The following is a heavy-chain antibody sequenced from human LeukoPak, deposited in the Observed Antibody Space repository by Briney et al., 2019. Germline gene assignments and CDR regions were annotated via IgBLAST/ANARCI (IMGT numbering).Heavy chain of an antibody. D-gene: IGHD3-10*01. CDR3: ARSYGSGSYWSAFDI. V-gene: IGHV4-59*01. J-gene: IGHJ3*02. CDR2: IYYSRST. CDR1: GGSISSYY. Sequence: SETLSLTCTVSGGSISSYYWSWIRQPPGKGLEWIGYIYYSRSTNYNPSLKSRVTISVDTSKNQFSLKLSSVTAADTAVYYCARSYGSGSYWSAFDIWGQGTMVTVSS.